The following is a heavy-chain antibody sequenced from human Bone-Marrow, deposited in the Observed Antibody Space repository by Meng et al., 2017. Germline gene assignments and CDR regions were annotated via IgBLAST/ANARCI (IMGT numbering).Heavy chain of an antibody. CDR1: GLSFTDAW. Sequence: GGSLRLSCVASGLSFTDAWMSWVRQAPGKGLEWVGRIKRNSDGGTIDYAEPVKGRFTISRDDSKNTLYLQMDSLITEDTAVYFCATGAAAADHWGQGTLAT. V-gene: IGHV3-15*01. J-gene: IGHJ4*02. CDR3: ATGAAAADH. D-gene: IGHD6-13*01. CDR2: IKRNSDGGTI.